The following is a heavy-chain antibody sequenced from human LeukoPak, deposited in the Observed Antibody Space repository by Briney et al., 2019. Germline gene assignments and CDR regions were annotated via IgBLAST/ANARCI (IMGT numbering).Heavy chain of an antibody. D-gene: IGHD6-19*01. CDR2: TWYDGSNK. J-gene: IGHJ4*02. CDR1: GFTFSSYG. CDR3: ATLTGYSSERFDY. V-gene: IGHV3-33*01. Sequence: SGGSLRLSCAASGFTFSSYGMHWVRQAPGKGLEWVAVTWYDGSNKYYADSVKGRFTISRDNSKNTLYLQMNSLRAEDTAVYYCATLTGYSSERFDYWGQGTLVTVSS.